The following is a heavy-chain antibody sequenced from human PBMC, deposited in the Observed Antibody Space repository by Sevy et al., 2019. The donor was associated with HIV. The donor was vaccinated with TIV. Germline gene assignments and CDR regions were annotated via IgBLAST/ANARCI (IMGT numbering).Heavy chain of an antibody. CDR2: ISYDGSNK. D-gene: IGHD2-21*02. Sequence: GGSLRLSCAASGFTFSSYAMHWVHQAPGKGLEWVAVISYDGSNKYYADSVKGRFTISRDNSKNTLYLQMNSLRAEDTAVYYCARATPRNLVVVTAQLGYWGQGTLVTVSS. J-gene: IGHJ4*02. V-gene: IGHV3-30-3*01. CDR3: ARATPRNLVVVTAQLGY. CDR1: GFTFSSYA.